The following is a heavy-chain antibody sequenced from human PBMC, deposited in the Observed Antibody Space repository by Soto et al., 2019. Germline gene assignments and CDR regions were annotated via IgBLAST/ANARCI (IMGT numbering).Heavy chain of an antibody. CDR1: GFTFSDYT. V-gene: IGHV3-30*18. CDR2: ILYDESDQ. CDR3: AKDGTHLWSKQYYFDS. D-gene: IGHD1-26*01. Sequence: QVQLVESGGGVVQPGRSLRLSCSASGFTFSDYTMHWVRQAPGRGLEWVAIILYDESDQYYSDSVEGRFTISRDNSKNTLYLQMHSLTTEDTAVYYCAKDGTHLWSKQYYFDSWGQGALVTVSS. J-gene: IGHJ4*02.